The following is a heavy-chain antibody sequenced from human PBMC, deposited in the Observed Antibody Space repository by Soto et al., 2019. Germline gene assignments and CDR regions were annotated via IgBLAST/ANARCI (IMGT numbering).Heavy chain of an antibody. CDR2: ISGYNGNT. D-gene: IGHD1-26*01. J-gene: IGHJ4*02. CDR1: GYTFISYS. Sequence: QVQLVQSGAEVEKPGASVKVSCKASGYTFISYSITWVRQAPGQGLEWMGWISGYNGNTNYAQSIQGRATMTTDPSTTTAVMELWSLRSADTAVYYCARGPGLYSGSYSLDSWGQGTLVTVSS. V-gene: IGHV1-18*01. CDR3: ARGPGLYSGSYSLDS.